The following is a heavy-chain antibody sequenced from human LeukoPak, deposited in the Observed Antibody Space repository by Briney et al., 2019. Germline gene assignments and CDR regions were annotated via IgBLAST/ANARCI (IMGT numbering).Heavy chain of an antibody. V-gene: IGHV4-4*07. CDR1: GGSISSYY. D-gene: IGHD2-15*01. Sequence: SETLSLTCTVSGGSISSYYWSWIRQPAGKGLEWIGRIYTSGSTNYNPSLKSRVTMSVGTSKNQFSLKLSSVTAADTAVYYCARDLSYCSGGSCYSGFDYWGQGTLVTVSS. CDR3: ARDLSYCSGGSCYSGFDY. CDR2: IYTSGST. J-gene: IGHJ4*02.